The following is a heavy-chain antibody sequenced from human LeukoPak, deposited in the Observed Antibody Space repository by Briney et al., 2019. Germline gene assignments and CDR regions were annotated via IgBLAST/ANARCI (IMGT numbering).Heavy chain of an antibody. CDR3: ARGRCSSRSCYLFDY. J-gene: IGHJ4*02. D-gene: IGHD2-2*01. V-gene: IGHV1-2*02. CDR2: INPNSGGT. CDR1: GYTLTGYY. Sequence: ASVKVSCKAAGYTLTGYYMHWLRQAPGQGLEWMGWINPNSGGTSYAQKFQGRVTMTRDTSISTAYMELSRLRSDDTAVYYCARGRCSSRSCYLFDYWGQGTLGTVSS.